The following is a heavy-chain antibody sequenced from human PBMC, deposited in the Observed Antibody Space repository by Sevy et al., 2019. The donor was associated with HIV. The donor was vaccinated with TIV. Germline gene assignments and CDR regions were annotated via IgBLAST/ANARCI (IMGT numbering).Heavy chain of an antibody. Sequence: SETLSLTCTVSGYSISSGYYWGWIRQPPGKGLEWIGSIYHSGSTYYNPSLKSRVTISVDTSKNQFSLKLSSVTAADTAGYYCATSPGLRYFDWFGYWGQGTLVTVSS. CDR2: IYHSGST. V-gene: IGHV4-38-2*02. J-gene: IGHJ5*01. CDR3: ATSPGLRYFDWFGY. D-gene: IGHD3-9*01. CDR1: GYSISSGYY.